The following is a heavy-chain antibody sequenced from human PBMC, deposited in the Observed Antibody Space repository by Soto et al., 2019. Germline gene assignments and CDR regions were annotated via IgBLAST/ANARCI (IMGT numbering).Heavy chain of an antibody. D-gene: IGHD3-16*01. V-gene: IGHV3-23*01. CDR3: AKSLRDMQPDTFYGLHV. J-gene: IGHJ6*02. CDR2: ISASSYQT. CDR1: GFTFNTYA. Sequence: QPGGSLRLSCAASGFTFNTYAMTWVRQTPGRGQEWVSGISASSYQTNYADSVKGRFTVSRDNSKNTLYLQMNNLRAEDSAIYYCAKSLRDMQPDTFYGLHVWGQGTTVTVSS.